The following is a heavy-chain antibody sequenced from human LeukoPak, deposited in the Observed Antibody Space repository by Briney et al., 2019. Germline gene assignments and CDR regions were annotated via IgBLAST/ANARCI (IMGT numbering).Heavy chain of an antibody. CDR1: GGSISSYY. J-gene: IGHJ5*02. D-gene: IGHD3-10*01. CDR3: AIYAGSYPWFDP. CDR2: IYYSGSA. Sequence: SETLSLTCTVSGGSISSYYWSWIRQPPGKALECLGYIYYSGSANYNPSLKSRVTISVDTSKNQFSLKLSSVTAADTALYYCAIYAGSYPWFDPWGQGTLVTVSS. V-gene: IGHV4-59*01.